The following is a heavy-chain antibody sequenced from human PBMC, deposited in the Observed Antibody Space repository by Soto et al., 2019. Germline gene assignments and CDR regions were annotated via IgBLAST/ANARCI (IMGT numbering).Heavy chain of an antibody. CDR2: ISSSSSYI. J-gene: IGHJ4*02. D-gene: IGHD3-3*01. V-gene: IGHV3-21*01. CDR3: ARGRTYDFWSGPSDY. Sequence: EVQLVESGGGLVKPGGSLRLSCAASGFTFSSYSMNWVRQAPGKGLEWVSSISSSSSYIYYADSVKGRFTISRDNAKNSLYLQMNSLRAEDTALYYCARGRTYDFWSGPSDYWGQGTLVTVSS. CDR1: GFTFSSYS.